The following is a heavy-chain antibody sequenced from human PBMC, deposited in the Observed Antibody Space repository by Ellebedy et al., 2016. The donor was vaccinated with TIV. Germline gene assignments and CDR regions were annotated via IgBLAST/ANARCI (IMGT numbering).Heavy chain of an antibody. CDR3: SRLSRVYDSSGYNWFDP. CDR2: ITSRSSYR. CDR1: GFTFSSYS. Sequence: PGGSLRLSCAASGFTFSSYSMNWVRQAPGKGLEWVSSITSRSSYRFYADSVKGRFTISRDNAKNSLYLQMNSMRDEERAVYYCSRLSRVYDSSGYNWFDPWGQGTLVTVSS. V-gene: IGHV3-21*01. D-gene: IGHD3-22*01. J-gene: IGHJ5*02.